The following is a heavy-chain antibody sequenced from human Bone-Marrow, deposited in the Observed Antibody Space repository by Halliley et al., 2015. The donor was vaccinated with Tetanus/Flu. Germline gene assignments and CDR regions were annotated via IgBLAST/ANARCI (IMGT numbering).Heavy chain of an antibody. D-gene: IGHD4-4*01. CDR3: ARDAFDYYNYYYFDP. Sequence: SLRLSCAASGFNLTSYAMHWVRQAPGKGLEWVAIISYDGTDKYYADSVKGRFSISRDKSKNTLYLQMNSLRVEDTAVYYCARDAFDYYNYYYFDPWGQGTLVTVSS. CDR1: GFNLTSYA. V-gene: IGHV3-30*04. CDR2: ISYDGTDK. J-gene: IGHJ5*02.